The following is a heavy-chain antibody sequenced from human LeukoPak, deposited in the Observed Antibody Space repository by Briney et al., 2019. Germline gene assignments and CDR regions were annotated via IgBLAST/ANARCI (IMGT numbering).Heavy chain of an antibody. J-gene: IGHJ5*02. D-gene: IGHD6-6*01. V-gene: IGHV3-21*01. CDR3: ARVNFGGSSSRFDP. Sequence: PGGSLRLSCAASGFTFSSYSMNWVRQAPGKGLEWVSSISSSSSYIYYADSVKGRFTISRDNAKNSLYLQMNSLRAEDTAVYYCARVNFGGSSSRFDPWGQGTLVTVSS. CDR1: GFTFSSYS. CDR2: ISSSSSYI.